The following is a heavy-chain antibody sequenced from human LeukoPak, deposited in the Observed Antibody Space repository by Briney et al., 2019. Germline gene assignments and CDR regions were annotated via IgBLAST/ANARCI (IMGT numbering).Heavy chain of an antibody. D-gene: IGHD3-3*01. J-gene: IGHJ6*02. CDR3: ARAGGVTIFAVVTAPYYQYYGLDV. CDR2: INPSGGST. CDR1: GYTFTGYY. V-gene: IGHV1-46*01. Sequence: ASVKVSCKASGYTFTGYYMHWVRQAPGQGLEWMGIINPSGGSTSYAQTFQGRVTMTRDTSTNTVYMELSSLRSEDTAVYYCARAGGVTIFAVVTAPYYQYYGLDVWGQGTTVTVSS.